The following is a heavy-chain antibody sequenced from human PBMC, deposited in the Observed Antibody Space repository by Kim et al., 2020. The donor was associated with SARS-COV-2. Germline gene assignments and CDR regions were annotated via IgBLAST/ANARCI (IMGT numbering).Heavy chain of an antibody. CDR2: IAGSGATT. D-gene: IGHD4-17*01. CDR3: ANRVSASYGGNSEAR. Sequence: GGSLRLSCAASGFTFSNYPMSWVRQAPGKGLEWVSDIAGSGATTYYADSVKGRFTISRDNSKNTLYLQMNNLRADDTALYYCANRVSASYGGNSEARWGRGTLVTVSS. J-gene: IGHJ4*02. V-gene: IGHV3-23*01. CDR1: GFTFSNYP.